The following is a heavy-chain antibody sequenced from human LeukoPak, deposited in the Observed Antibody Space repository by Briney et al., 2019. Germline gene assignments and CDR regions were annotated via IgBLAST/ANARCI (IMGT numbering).Heavy chain of an antibody. CDR2: INHSGST. CDR3: AREIRRITIFGVVIWGFDY. Sequence: SETLSLTCAVYGGSFSGYYWSWIRQPPGKGLEWIGEINHSGSTYYNPSLKSRVTISVDTSKNQFSLKLSSVTAADTAVYYCAREIRRITIFGVVIWGFDYWGQGTLVTVSS. D-gene: IGHD3-3*01. J-gene: IGHJ4*02. V-gene: IGHV4-34*01. CDR1: GGSFSGYY.